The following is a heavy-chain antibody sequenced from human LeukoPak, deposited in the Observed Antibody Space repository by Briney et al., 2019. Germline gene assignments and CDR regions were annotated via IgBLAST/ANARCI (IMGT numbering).Heavy chain of an antibody. V-gene: IGHV3-7*03. CDR1: GFTFSSYW. Sequence: GGSLRLSCAASGFTFSSYWMSWVRQAPGKGLEWVANIKQDGSKKYYVDSVKGRFTISRDNAKNSLYLQMNSLRAEDTAVYYCERGDLYYDILTGYYSYLFDYWGQGNLVTVSS. CDR3: ERGDLYYDILTGYYSYLFDY. J-gene: IGHJ4*02. D-gene: IGHD3-9*01. CDR2: IKQDGSKK.